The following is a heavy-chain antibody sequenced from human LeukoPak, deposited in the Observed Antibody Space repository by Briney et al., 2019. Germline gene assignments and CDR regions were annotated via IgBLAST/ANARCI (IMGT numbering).Heavy chain of an antibody. Sequence: GGSLRLSCAASGFTFSSYSMNWVRQAPGKGLEWVSSISSSSSYIYCADSVKGRFTISRDNAKNSLYLQMNSLRAEDTAVYYCARTPVAGTRREGGDYWGQGTLVTVSS. J-gene: IGHJ4*02. CDR3: ARTPVAGTRREGGDY. V-gene: IGHV3-21*01. D-gene: IGHD6-19*01. CDR2: ISSSSSYI. CDR1: GFTFSSYS.